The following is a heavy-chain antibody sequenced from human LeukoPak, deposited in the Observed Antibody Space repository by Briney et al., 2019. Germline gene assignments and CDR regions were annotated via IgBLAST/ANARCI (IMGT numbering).Heavy chain of an antibody. CDR3: AKDGSGSRSAYYFDY. D-gene: IGHD6-6*01. Sequence: SVKVSCKASGGTFSSYAISWVRQAPGQGLEWMGRIIPILDIANYAQKYQGRVTITADKSTSTAYMELSSLRSEDTAVYYCAKDGSGSRSAYYFDYWGQGTLVTVSS. V-gene: IGHV1-69*04. CDR1: GGTFSSYA. CDR2: IIPILDIA. J-gene: IGHJ4*02.